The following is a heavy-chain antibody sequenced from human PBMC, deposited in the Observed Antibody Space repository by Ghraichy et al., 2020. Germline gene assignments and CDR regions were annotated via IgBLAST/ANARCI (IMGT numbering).Heavy chain of an antibody. CDR1: GGSISSRSYY. CDR2: IYYSGST. V-gene: IGHV4-39*01. CDR3: ARQVDYYDSNGYRLYGMDV. D-gene: IGHD3-22*01. J-gene: IGHJ6*02. Sequence: SETLSLTCTVSGGSISSRSYYWGWIRQPPGKGLEWIGNIYYSGSTYYNTSLKSRVTISVDTSKNQFSLKLSSVTAADTAVYYCARQVDYYDSNGYRLYGMDVWGQGTTVTVSS.